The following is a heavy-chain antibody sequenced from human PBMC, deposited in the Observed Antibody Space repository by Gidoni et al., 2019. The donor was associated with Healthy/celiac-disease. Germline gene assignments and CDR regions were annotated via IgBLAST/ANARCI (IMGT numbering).Heavy chain of an antibody. Sequence: QGQLVESGGGVVQPGRSLRLSCAASGFTFSSSGMHWVRQAPGKGLEWVAVIWYDGSNKYYADSVKGRFTISRDNSKNTLYLQMNSLRAEDTAVYYCARDPRYYDSSGSLDYWGQGTLVTVSS. D-gene: IGHD3-22*01. CDR3: ARDPRYYDSSGSLDY. CDR1: GFTFSSSG. V-gene: IGHV3-33*01. J-gene: IGHJ4*02. CDR2: IWYDGSNK.